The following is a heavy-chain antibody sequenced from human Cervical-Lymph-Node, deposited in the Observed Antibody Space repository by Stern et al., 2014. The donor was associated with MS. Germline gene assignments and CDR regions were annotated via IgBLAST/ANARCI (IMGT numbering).Heavy chain of an antibody. J-gene: IGHJ4*02. Sequence: VQLVQSGAEVRKPGESLKISCKGSGYTFTTYWIGWVRQMPGRGLETIGIVYPRDSETRYSPSFQGQVTISVDKSISTAYLQWISLKASDTAMYYCARGWPRGWMVDYWGQGTPVTVSA. CDR3: ARGWPRGWMVDY. V-gene: IGHV5-51*01. CDR2: VYPRDSET. D-gene: IGHD5-12*01. CDR1: GYTFTTYW.